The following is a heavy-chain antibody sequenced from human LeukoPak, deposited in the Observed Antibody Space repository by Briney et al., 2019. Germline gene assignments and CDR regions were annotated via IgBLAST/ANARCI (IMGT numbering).Heavy chain of an antibody. J-gene: IGHJ4*02. CDR2: INPNSGDT. CDR1: GYTFTGYY. CDR3: ASFAGYGGNSLDF. Sequence: ASVKVSCKASGYTFTGYYMHWVRQAPGQGLEWMGRINPNSGDTNYAQKFQGRVTLTRDTSISTAYMELSRLRSDDTAVYYCASFAGYGGNSLDFWGQGTLVTVSS. D-gene: IGHD4-23*01. V-gene: IGHV1-2*06.